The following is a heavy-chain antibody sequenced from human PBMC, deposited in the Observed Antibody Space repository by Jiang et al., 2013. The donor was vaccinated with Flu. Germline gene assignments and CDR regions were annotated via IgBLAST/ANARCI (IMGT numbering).Heavy chain of an antibody. CDR3: ARHRGFYEDSSGLIRLGGFDL. J-gene: IGHJ3*01. Sequence: QLVESGVEVKKPGESLRISCQASGYTFTNYWISWVRQMPGKGLEWMGRIDPSDSYTTYRPSFQGRVTISTENSLNTAYLEWSSLKASDTAIYFCARHRGFYEDSSGLIRLGGFDLWGQGTKLSVAS. D-gene: IGHD6-25*01. V-gene: IGHV5-10-1*03. CDR1: GYTFTNYW. CDR2: IDPSDSYT.